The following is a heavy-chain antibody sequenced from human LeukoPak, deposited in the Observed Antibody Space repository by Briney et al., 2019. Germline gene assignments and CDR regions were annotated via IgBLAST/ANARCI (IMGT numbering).Heavy chain of an antibody. J-gene: IGHJ4*02. CDR2: INPIHGNT. V-gene: IGHV1-18*01. CDR1: GYTFTSYG. CDR3: ARGPLWFGELFPFDY. Sequence: ASVKVSCKASGYTFTSYGISWVRQAPGQGLEWMGWINPIHGNTNYAQKLQGRVTMTTDTSTSTAYMELRSLRSDDTAVYYCARGPLWFGELFPFDYWGQGTLVTVSS. D-gene: IGHD3-10*01.